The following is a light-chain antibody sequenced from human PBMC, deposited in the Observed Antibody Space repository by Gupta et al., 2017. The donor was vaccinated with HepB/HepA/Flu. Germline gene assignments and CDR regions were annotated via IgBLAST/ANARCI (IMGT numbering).Light chain of an antibody. CDR2: DAS. J-gene: IGKJ3*01. Sequence: EIVLTQSPATLSLSPGDRATLSCRASQSVSSYLAWYQQKPGQAPRLLIYDASNRATGIPARFSGSGYGTDFTLTISSLEAEDYAVYYCQQRSNWPRFTFGPGTKVDIK. V-gene: IGKV3-11*01. CDR1: QSVSSY. CDR3: QQRSNWPRFT.